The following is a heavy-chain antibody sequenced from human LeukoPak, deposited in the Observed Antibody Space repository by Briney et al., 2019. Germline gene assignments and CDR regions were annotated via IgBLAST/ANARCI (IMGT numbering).Heavy chain of an antibody. CDR3: ARPRASAYNWFDP. V-gene: IGHV1-2*02. Sequence: ASVKVSCKASGYTFTGYYMRWVRQAPGQGLEWMGWINPNSGGTNYAQKFQGRVTMTRDTSISTAYMELSRLRSDDTAVYYCARPRASAYNWFDPWGRGTLVTVSS. CDR2: INPNSGGT. CDR1: GYTFTGYY. D-gene: IGHD6-25*01. J-gene: IGHJ5*02.